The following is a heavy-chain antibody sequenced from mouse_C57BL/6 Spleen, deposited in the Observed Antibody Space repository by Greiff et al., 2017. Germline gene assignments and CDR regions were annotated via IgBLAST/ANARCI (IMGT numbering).Heavy chain of an antibody. CDR1: GFSLTSYA. J-gene: IGHJ3*01. Sequence: VQGVESGPGLVAPSHSLSITCTVSGFSLTSYAISWVRHPPGKGLVWLGVIWTGGGTNYNSAIKYRLSISKDDSKSRVFLKMNSLQTDDTARYYCARPSYGSPFAYWGQGTLVTVSA. V-gene: IGHV2-9-1*01. D-gene: IGHD2-9*01. CDR3: ARPSYGSPFAY. CDR2: IWTGGGT.